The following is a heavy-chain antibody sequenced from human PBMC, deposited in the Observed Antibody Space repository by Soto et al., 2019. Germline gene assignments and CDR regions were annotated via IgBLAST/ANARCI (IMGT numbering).Heavy chain of an antibody. J-gene: IGHJ4*02. CDR1: GGSISSSSYY. D-gene: IGHD6-13*01. CDR3: ARHGGSWSFDY. CDR2: IYYSGST. V-gene: IGHV4-39*01. Sequence: SETLSLTCTVSGGSISSSSYYWGWIRQPPGKGLEWIGSIYYSGSTYYNPSLKSRVTISLDTSKNQFSLKLSSVTAADTAVYYCARHGGSWSFDYWGQGTLVTVSS.